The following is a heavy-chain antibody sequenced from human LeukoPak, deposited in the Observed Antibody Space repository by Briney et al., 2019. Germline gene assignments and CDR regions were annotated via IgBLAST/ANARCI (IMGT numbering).Heavy chain of an antibody. CDR3: AKGHGSSWYPDFDY. CDR1: GFTFSNAW. J-gene: IGHJ4*02. V-gene: IGHV3-15*01. CDR2: IKSKTDGGTT. Sequence: GGSLRLSCAASGFTFSNAWMTWVRQPPGKGLEWVGRIKSKTDGGTTDYAAPVKGRFTISRDDSKNTLYLQMNSLRAEDTAVYYCAKGHGSSWYPDFDYWGQGTLVTVSS. D-gene: IGHD6-13*01.